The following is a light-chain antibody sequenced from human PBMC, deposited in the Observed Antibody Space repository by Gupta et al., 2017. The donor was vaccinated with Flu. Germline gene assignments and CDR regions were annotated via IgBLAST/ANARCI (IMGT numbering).Light chain of an antibody. CDR1: SSDVGGYHY. V-gene: IGLV2-14*01. Sequence: SALPQPASVSVSPGQSITISCTATSSDVGGYHYVSWYQQHPGKAPKLMIYEVSKRPSGVSNRFSGSKSGNTASLTISGLQAEDEADYYCSSYTSSSTLEVFGGGTKLTVL. J-gene: IGLJ2*01. CDR3: SSYTSSSTLEV. CDR2: EVS.